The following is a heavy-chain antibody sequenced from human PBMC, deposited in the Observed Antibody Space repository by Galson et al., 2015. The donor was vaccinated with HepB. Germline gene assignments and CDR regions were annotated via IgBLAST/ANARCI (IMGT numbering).Heavy chain of an antibody. CDR3: ARVYSSGWLVHHWYFDL. CDR1: GGSMSSFY. V-gene: IGHV4-4*07. J-gene: IGHJ2*01. CDR2: IYTSGST. Sequence: ETLSLTCTVSGGSMSSFYWNWIRQPAGKGLEWIGRIYTSGSTNYNPSLKSRVTMSVDTSQNHFSLKLSSVTAADTAVYYCARVYSSGWLVHHWYFDLWGRGTLVTVSS. D-gene: IGHD6-19*01.